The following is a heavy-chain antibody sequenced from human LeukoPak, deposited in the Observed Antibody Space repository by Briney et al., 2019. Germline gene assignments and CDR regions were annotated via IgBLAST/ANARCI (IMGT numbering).Heavy chain of an antibody. V-gene: IGHV1-8*01. J-gene: IGHJ4*02. CDR1: GYTFTSYD. CDR3: ARGLARTSMVTRGGVRFDY. D-gene: IGHD5-18*01. Sequence: ASVKVSCKASGYTFTSYDINWVRQATGQGLEWMGWMNPNSGNTGYSQKFQGRVTMTRNTSISTAYMELSSLRSEDTAVYYCARGLARTSMVTRGGVRFDYWGQGTLVTVSS. CDR2: MNPNSGNT.